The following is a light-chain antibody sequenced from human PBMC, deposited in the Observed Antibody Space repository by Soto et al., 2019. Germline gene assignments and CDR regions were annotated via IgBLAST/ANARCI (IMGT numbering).Light chain of an antibody. CDR3: SSYTSSSTVV. CDR1: SSDVGGYNY. J-gene: IGLJ2*01. Sequence: QSALTQPASVSGSPGQSITISCTGTSSDVGGYNYVSWYQQHPGKAPKLMIYEVSNRPSRVSNRFSGSKSGNTASLTISGLXAEDXADYYCSSYTSSSTVVFGGGTKLTVL. CDR2: EVS. V-gene: IGLV2-14*01.